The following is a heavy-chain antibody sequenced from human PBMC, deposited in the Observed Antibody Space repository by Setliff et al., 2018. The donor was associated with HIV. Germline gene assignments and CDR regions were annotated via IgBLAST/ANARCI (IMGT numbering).Heavy chain of an antibody. CDR3: AREKRVTYYYDSSGYYPSYFDY. Sequence: GSLRLSCAASGFTVSSYYMSWVRQAPGKGLEWVSVIYSGGSTYYADSVEGRFTISRDNSKNTLYLQMNSLRAEDTAVYYCAREKRVTYYYDSSGYYPSYFDYWGQGTLVTVSS. J-gene: IGHJ4*02. D-gene: IGHD3-22*01. CDR2: IYSGGST. CDR1: GFTVSSYY. V-gene: IGHV3-53*01.